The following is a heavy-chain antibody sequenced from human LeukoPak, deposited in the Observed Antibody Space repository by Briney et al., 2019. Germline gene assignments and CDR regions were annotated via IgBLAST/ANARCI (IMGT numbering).Heavy chain of an antibody. V-gene: IGHV6-1*01. CDR1: GDSVSSNSAA. Sequence: SQTLSLTCAISGDSVSSNSAAWNWIRQSPSRGLEWLGRTYYRSKWYNDYAVSVKSRITINPDTSKNQFSLQLNSVTPEDTAVYYCARDYYDSSGYYKRVGYYFDYWGQGTLVTVSS. CDR3: ARDYYDSSGYYKRVGYYFDY. D-gene: IGHD3-22*01. CDR2: TYYRSKWYN. J-gene: IGHJ4*02.